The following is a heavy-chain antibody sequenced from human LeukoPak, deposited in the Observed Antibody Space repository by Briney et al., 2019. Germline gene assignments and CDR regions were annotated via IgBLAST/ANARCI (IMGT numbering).Heavy chain of an antibody. Sequence: SQTLSLTCTVSGGSISSGDYYWSWIRQPPGKGLEWIGYIYYSGSTYYNPSLKSRVTISVDTSKNQFSLKLSSVTAADTAVYSCARDLAGESRLDYWGQGTLVTVSS. CDR1: GGSISSGDYY. V-gene: IGHV4-30-4*08. D-gene: IGHD3-10*01. CDR2: IYYSGST. J-gene: IGHJ4*02. CDR3: ARDLAGESRLDY.